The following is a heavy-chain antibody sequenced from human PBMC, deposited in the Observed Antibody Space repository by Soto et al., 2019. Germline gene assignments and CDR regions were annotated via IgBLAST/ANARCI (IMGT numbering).Heavy chain of an antibody. D-gene: IGHD7-27*01. Sequence: GGSLRLSCAASGFTFSNAWMSWVRQAPGKGLEWVGRIKSKTDGGTTDYAAPVKGRFTISRDDSKNTLYLQMNSLKTEDTAVYYCTTDSPPLTGDDAIDIWGQGTMVTVSS. J-gene: IGHJ3*02. CDR3: TTDSPPLTGDDAIDI. CDR2: IKSKTDGGTT. V-gene: IGHV3-15*01. CDR1: GFTFSNAW.